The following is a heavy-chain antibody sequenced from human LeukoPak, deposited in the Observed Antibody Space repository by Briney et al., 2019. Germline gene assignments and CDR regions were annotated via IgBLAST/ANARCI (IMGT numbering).Heavy chain of an antibody. CDR2: IHHRGGT. J-gene: IGHJ3*02. CDR1: GGSISNENW. Sequence: SGTLSLTCAVSGGSISNENWWSWVRQPPGKGLEWIGEIHHRGGTNYNPSLRSRVTISIDTSKNQFSLKLTSVTAADTAVYYCATPNDAFNIWGQRTMVTVSS. V-gene: IGHV4-4*02. CDR3: ATPNDAFNI.